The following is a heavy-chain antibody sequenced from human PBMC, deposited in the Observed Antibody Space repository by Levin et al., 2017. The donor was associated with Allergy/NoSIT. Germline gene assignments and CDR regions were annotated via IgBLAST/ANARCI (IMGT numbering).Heavy chain of an antibody. V-gene: IGHV4-59*01. CDR2: IYDSSGST. CDR3: ARDRAIVTTNAIYYYGMDV. J-gene: IGHJ6*02. Sequence: SETLSLTCTVSGGSISIYHWSWIRQPPGKGLEWFGYIYDSSGSTNYNPSLKSRVTISVDTSKNQFSLKLSSVTAADTAVYYCARDRAIVTTNAIYYYGMDVWGQGTTVTVSS. D-gene: IGHD5-12*01. CDR1: GGSISIYH.